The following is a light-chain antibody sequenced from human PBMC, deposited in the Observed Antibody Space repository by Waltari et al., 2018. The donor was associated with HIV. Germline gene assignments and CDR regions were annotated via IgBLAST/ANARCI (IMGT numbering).Light chain of an antibody. V-gene: IGLV2-14*03. CDR2: DVT. J-gene: IGLJ2*01. CDR1: NSDVGCYNN. Sequence: QSALTQPASVSGSPGQSITISCTGTNSDVGCYNNAPSYQQHPGQPHKHMIYDVTKRPSGISNRFSGSKSGNTASLTISGLQAEDEADYFCSSFANNNTPVLFGGGTKLTVL. CDR3: SSFANNNTPVL.